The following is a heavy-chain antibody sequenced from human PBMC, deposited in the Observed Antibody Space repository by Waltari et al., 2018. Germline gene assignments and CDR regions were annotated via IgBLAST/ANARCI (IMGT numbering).Heavy chain of an antibody. D-gene: IGHD3-9*01. CDR3: ARPDYDILGFDP. CDR2: ISYDGSNK. Sequence: QVQLVESGGGVVQPGRSLRLSCPASGFTFSSYAMHWVRQAPGKGLEWVAVISYDGSNKYYADSVKGRFTISRDNSKNTLYLQMNSLRAEDTAVYYCARPDYDILGFDPWGQGTLVTVSS. J-gene: IGHJ5*02. V-gene: IGHV3-30*01. CDR1: GFTFSSYA.